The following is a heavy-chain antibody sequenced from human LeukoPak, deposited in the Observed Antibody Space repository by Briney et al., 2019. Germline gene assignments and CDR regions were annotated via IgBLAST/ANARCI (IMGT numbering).Heavy chain of an antibody. D-gene: IGHD3-3*01. J-gene: IGHJ4*02. CDR1: GCTFSNYA. V-gene: IGHV1-69*05. CDR3: XXXXXGDFWGXYLQFXS. CDR2: IIPIFGSP. Sequence: SVKVSCRASGCTFSNYAVGWVRQAPGQGLEWMGGIIPIFGSPNYPHKFQGRVTITTDQSKKTAYMELSSLTSDDSAVYYCXXXXXGDFWGXYLQFXSWGQGXLVTXSS.